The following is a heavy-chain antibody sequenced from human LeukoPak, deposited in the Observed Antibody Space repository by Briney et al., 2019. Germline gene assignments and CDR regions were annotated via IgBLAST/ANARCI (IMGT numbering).Heavy chain of an antibody. Sequence: GGALRLSCAVSGFIVSRNYMSLGRQAAGKGLEWVSIIYSGGDIYYADSVKGRFTISRDNSNNTLYLQMTSLRAAATGVYYCARDRRYSDRWYFWNWGQGALVTASS. CDR2: IYSGGDI. CDR1: GFIVSRNY. V-gene: IGHV3-53*01. J-gene: IGHJ4*02. CDR3: ARDRRYSDRWYFWN. D-gene: IGHD6-13*01.